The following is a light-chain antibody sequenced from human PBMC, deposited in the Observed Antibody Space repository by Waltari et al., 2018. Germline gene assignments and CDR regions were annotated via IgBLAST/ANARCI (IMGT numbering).Light chain of an antibody. CDR2: ENN. CDR1: SGSIASTY. J-gene: IGLJ3*02. CDR3: QSYDRTNWV. V-gene: IGLV6-57*02. Sequence: NFMLTQPHSVSESPGKTVTISCTGRSGSIASTYEQWYQQRPGIAPTTVIYENNQRPSGVPDRFSGSIDSSSNSASLTISGLKTEDEADYYCQSYDRTNWVFGGGTKLTVL.